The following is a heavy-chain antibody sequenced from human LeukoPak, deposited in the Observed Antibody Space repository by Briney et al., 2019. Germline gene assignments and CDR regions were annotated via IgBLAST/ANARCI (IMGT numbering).Heavy chain of an antibody. V-gene: IGHV1-2*02. Sequence: ASVTVSCKASGYTFTGYYMHWVRQAPGQGLEWMGWINPNSGGTNYAQKFQGRVTMTRDTSISTAYMELSRLRSDDTAVYYCARDDSSGYYIDYWGQGTLVTVSS. J-gene: IGHJ4*02. D-gene: IGHD3-22*01. CDR3: ARDDSSGYYIDY. CDR2: INPNSGGT. CDR1: GYTFTGYY.